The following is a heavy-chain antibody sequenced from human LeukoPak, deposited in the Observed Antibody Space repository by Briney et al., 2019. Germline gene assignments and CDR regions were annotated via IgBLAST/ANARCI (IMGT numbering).Heavy chain of an antibody. CDR1: GFTFSDYW. CDR3: TRDQTPYY. J-gene: IGHJ4*02. CDR2: IRSKVYGGTP. V-gene: IGHV3-49*04. Sequence: SGGSLRLSCAGSGFTFSDYWMTWVRQAPGKGLEWVGFIRSKVYGGTPEYAASVKGRFTISRDDSKGIAYLQMNSLKTEDTAVYYCTRDQTPYYWGQGTLVTVSS.